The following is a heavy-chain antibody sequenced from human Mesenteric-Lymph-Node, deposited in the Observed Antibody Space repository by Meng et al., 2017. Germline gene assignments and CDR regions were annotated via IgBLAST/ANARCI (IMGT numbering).Heavy chain of an antibody. CDR1: VGTFSSYA. J-gene: IGHJ3*02. Sequence: SVTVSCKASVGTFSSYAISWVRQAPGQGLEWMGGIIPIFGTANYAQKFQGRVTITADKPTSTAYMELSSLRSEETDVYYCASIVGATWAPPNYGVFDIWGQGTKVTVSS. CDR3: ASIVGATWAPPNYGVFDI. V-gene: IGHV1-69*06. D-gene: IGHD1-26*01. CDR2: IIPIFGTA.